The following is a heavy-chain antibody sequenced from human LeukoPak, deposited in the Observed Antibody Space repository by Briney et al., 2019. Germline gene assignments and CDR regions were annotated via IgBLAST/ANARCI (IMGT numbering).Heavy chain of an antibody. J-gene: IGHJ6*02. Sequence: PGGSLRLSCAASGFTVSSNYMSWVRQAPGKGLEWVSVIYSGGSTYYADSVKGRFTISRDNSKNTLYLLMNSLRAEDTAVYYCAREAYYYDSSGYYDGPRGGYYYYGMDVWGQGTTVTVSS. CDR1: GFTVSSNY. CDR2: IYSGGST. CDR3: AREAYYYDSSGYYDGPRGGYYYYGMDV. V-gene: IGHV3-53*01. D-gene: IGHD3-22*01.